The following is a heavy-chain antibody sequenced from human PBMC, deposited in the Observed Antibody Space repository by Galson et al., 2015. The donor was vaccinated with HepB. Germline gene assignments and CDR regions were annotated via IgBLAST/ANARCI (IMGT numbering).Heavy chain of an antibody. V-gene: IGHV2-70*11. D-gene: IGHD3-3*01. CDR1: GFSLSASTMC. J-gene: IGHJ3*01. CDR3: ARLLLRRGYDSGDAFDF. CDR2: IDWDDDK. Sequence: PALVKPTQTLTLTCTFSGFSLSASTMCVSWICQPPGKALEWLGRIDWDDDKYYNTSLKTRLTISKDTSKNEVVLRMTNMDPVDTATYFCARLLLRRGYDSGDAFDFWGQGSMVIVSS.